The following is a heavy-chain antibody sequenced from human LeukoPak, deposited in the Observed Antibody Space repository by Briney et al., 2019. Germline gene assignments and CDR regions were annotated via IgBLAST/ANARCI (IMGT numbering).Heavy chain of an antibody. CDR1: GFTFRDYG. Sequence: GGTLRLSCAASGFTFRDYGMSWVRQAPGKGLEWVSALTGSGGTTYYADSVKGRFTISRDNSKNTLYLQMNSLTAEDTAVYYCARDRMGAILYFGYWGQGTLVTVSS. CDR2: LTGSGGTT. CDR3: ARDRMGAILYFGY. J-gene: IGHJ4*02. D-gene: IGHD1-26*01. V-gene: IGHV3-23*01.